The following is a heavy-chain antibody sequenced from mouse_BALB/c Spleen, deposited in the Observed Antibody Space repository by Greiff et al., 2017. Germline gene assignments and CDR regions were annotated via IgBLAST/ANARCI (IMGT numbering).Heavy chain of an antibody. CDR3: ARSNFHWYFDV. V-gene: IGHV14-3*02. J-gene: IGHJ1*01. CDR2: IDPANGNT. CDR1: GFNIKDTY. Sequence: EVQLQQSGAELVKPGASVKLSCTASGFNIKDTYMHWVKQRPEQGLEWIGRIDPANGNTKYDPKFQGKATITADTSSNTAYLQLSSLTSEDTAVYYCARSNFHWYFDVWGAGTTVTVSS.